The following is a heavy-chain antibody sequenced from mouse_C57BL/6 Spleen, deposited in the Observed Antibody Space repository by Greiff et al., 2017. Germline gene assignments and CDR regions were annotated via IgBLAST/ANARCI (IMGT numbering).Heavy chain of an antibody. V-gene: IGHV1-4*01. CDR1: GYTFTSYT. Sequence: QVQLQQSGAELARPGASVKMSCKASGYTFTSYTMHWVKQRPGQGLEWIGYINPSSGYTKYNQKFKDKATLTADKSSSTAYMQLSSLTSEDSAVYDCARSGSSYAGGLWYFDVWGTGTTVTVSS. CDR2: INPSSGYT. CDR3: ARSGSSYAGGLWYFDV. D-gene: IGHD1-1*01. J-gene: IGHJ1*03.